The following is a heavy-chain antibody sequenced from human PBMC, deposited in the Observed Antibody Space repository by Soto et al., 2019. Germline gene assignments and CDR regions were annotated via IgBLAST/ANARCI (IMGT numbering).Heavy chain of an antibody. D-gene: IGHD2-2*02. J-gene: IGHJ4*02. CDR1: GGTFSSYA. V-gene: IGHV1-69*13. CDR2: IIPIFGTA. Sequence: SVKVSCKASGGTFSSYAISWVRQAPGQGLEWMGGIIPIFGTANYAQKFQGRVTITADESTSTAYMELSSLRSEDTAVYYCAREHCSSTSCYNYFDYWGQGTLVTVSS. CDR3: AREHCSSTSCYNYFDY.